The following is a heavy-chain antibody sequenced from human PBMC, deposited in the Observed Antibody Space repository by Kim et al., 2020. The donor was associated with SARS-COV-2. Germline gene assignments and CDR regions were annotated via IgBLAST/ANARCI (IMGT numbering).Heavy chain of an antibody. Sequence: SETLSLTCTVSGGSISSYYWSWIRQPPGKGLEWIGYIYYSGSTNYNPSLKSRVTISVDTSKNQFSLKLSSVTAADTAVYYCARGGVAVAGHFDYWGQGTL. CDR1: GGSISSYY. J-gene: IGHJ4*02. D-gene: IGHD6-19*01. CDR3: ARGGVAVAGHFDY. CDR2: IYYSGST. V-gene: IGHV4-59*13.